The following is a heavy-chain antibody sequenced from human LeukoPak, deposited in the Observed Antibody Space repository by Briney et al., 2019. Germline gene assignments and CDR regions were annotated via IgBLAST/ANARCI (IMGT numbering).Heavy chain of an antibody. J-gene: IGHJ4*02. CDR1: GFTFSSYG. Sequence: PGRSLRLSSAASGFTFSSYGMHWVRQAPGKGLEWVAVISYDGSNKYYADSVKGRFTISRDNSKNTLYLQMNSLRAEDTAVYYCAKPREMEASYYFDYWGQGTLVTVSS. CDR2: ISYDGSNK. D-gene: IGHD5-24*01. V-gene: IGHV3-30*18. CDR3: AKPREMEASYYFDY.